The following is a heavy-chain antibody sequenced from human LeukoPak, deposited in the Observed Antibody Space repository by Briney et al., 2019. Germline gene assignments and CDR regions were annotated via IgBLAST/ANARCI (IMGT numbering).Heavy chain of an antibody. CDR2: IYYSGST. J-gene: IGHJ4*02. V-gene: IGHV4-59*01. CDR1: GGSISSYY. D-gene: IGHD2-15*01. CDR3: ARASRGNCSGGSCYLRFYFDY. Sequence: SETLSLTCTASGGSISSYYWSWIRQPPGKGLDWIGYIYYSGSTNYNPSLKSRVTISVDTSKNQFSLKLSSVTAADTAVYYCARASRGNCSGGSCYLRFYFDYWGQGTLVTVSS.